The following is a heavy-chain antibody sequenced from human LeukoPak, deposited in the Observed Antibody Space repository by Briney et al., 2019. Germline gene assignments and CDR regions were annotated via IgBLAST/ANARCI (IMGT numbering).Heavy chain of an antibody. D-gene: IGHD6-19*01. J-gene: IGHJ6*02. CDR2: ISSNGGST. CDR1: GFTFRTYT. V-gene: IGHV3-64*01. CDR3: ARGSGWSSYYGMDV. Sequence: GGSLRLSCAASGFTFRTYTMHWVRQAPGKGLEYLSAISSNGGSTFYANSVRGRFTISRDNSKNTLYFQMGSLRAEDMAVYYCARGSGWSSYYGMDVWGQGTTVTVSS.